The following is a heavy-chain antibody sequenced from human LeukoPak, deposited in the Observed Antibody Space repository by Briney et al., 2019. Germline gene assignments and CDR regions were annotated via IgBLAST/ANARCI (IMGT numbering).Heavy chain of an antibody. CDR1: GFTFSGYA. J-gene: IGHJ4*02. CDR2: ISDSGGTI. CDR3: AKSREGYYFDY. V-gene: IGHV3-23*01. D-gene: IGHD5-24*01. Sequence: PGGSLRLSCATSGFTFSGYAMIWVRQAPGKGLEWVSRISDSGGTIHHADSVQGRFTMSRDNSKNTLYLQMNSLRAEDTAVYYCAKSREGYYFDYWGQGTLVTVSS.